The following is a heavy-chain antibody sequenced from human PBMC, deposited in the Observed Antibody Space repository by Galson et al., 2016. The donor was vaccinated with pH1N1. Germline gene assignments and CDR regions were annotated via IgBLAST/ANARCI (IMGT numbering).Heavy chain of an antibody. V-gene: IGHV1-18*01. J-gene: IGHJ6*02. Sequence: SVKVSCKASADTFNRYGITWVLQAPGQGLQWMGWINTRNGYTRISQKFQGRVTMTTDTTTRTVYMDLGSLKSDDTGVYYCARGRGDLAGYYYGLDVWGHGTTVTVSS. CDR3: ARGRGDLAGYYYGLDV. CDR1: ADTFNRYG. CDR2: INTRNGYT.